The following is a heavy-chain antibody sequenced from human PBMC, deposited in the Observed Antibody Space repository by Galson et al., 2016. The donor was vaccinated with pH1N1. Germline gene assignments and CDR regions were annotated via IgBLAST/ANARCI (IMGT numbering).Heavy chain of an antibody. J-gene: IGHJ3*02. CDR1: GFTFSNHG. V-gene: IGHV7-4-1*02. CDR3: ARETPSPSPTVLRYFDWSRGLSAFDM. D-gene: IGHD3-9*01. Sequence: KDSCKASGFTFSNHGINWVRQAPGQGLEWMGWINTKTGNPTYAQGFTGRFVFSLDTSVYTAYLQINSLKADDTAVYYCARETPSPSPTVLRYFDWSRGLSAFDMWGRGTLVTVSS. CDR2: INTKTGNP.